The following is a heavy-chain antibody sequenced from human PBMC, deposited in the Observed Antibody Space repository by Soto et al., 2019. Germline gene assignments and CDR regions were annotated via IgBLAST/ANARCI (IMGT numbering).Heavy chain of an antibody. CDR1: GGTFSSYT. Sequence: SVKVSCKASGGTFSSYTISWVRQAPGQGLEWMGRIIPILGIANYAQKFQGRVTITADKSTSTAYMELSSLRSEDTAVYYCAREGRVDILTGYTTPDFDYWGQGTLVTVSS. D-gene: IGHD3-9*01. V-gene: IGHV1-69*04. CDR2: IIPILGIA. CDR3: AREGRVDILTGYTTPDFDY. J-gene: IGHJ4*02.